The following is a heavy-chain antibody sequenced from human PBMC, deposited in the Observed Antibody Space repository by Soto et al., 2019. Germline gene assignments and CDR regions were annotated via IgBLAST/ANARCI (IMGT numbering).Heavy chain of an antibody. CDR1: GYTFTSYG. CDR2: INAYNGNT. J-gene: IGHJ5*02. CDR3: ARVLPPFDP. Sequence: QVQLVQSGAEVKKPGASVKVSCKASGYTFTSYGISWVRQAPGQGLEWMGWINAYNGNTNYAQKLLGRVTMITDTSTSKAYMATRSLRSDDTVVYYCARVLPPFDPWGQGTLVTVSS. V-gene: IGHV1-18*01.